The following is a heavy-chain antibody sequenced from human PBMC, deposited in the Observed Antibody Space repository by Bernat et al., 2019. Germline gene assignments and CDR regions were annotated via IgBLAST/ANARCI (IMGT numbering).Heavy chain of an antibody. CDR2: ISYDGSNK. V-gene: IGHV3-30*18. D-gene: IGHD6-13*01. Sequence: VQLLESGGGLVQPGGSLRLSCAASGFTFSSYAMNWVRQPPGKGLEWVAVISYDGSNKYYADSVKGRFTISRDNSKNTLYLQMNSLRAEDTAVYYCAKSAAAAGDWYFDLWGRGTLVTVSS. CDR3: AKSAAAAGDWYFDL. CDR1: GFTFSSYA. J-gene: IGHJ2*01.